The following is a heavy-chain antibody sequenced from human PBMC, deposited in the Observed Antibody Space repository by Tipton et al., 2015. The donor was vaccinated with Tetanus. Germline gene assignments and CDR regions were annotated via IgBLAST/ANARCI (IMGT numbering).Heavy chain of an antibody. V-gene: IGHV1-46*01. D-gene: IGHD2-8*02. J-gene: IGHJ6*02. CDR3: ARGGYCTGSDCHRNYFYGVDV. CDR1: GYTFTDYY. Sequence: QLVQSGAEVKKPGASVKVSCKASGYTFTDYYMHWVRQAPGKGLEWIGNIYSTGTTSYNPSLRSRVTISVDTSRNQLSLKVNSVTAADTAVYFCARGGYCTGSDCHRNYFYGVDVWGQGTTVNVSS. CDR2: IYSTGTT.